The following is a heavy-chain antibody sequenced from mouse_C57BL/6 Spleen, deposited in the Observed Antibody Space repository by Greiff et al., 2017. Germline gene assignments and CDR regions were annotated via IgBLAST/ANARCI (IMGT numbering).Heavy chain of an antibody. CDR2: IHPSDSDT. D-gene: IGHD1-1*01. CDR3: AIDAGSYWYFDV. CDR1: GYTFTSYW. V-gene: IGHV1-74*01. Sequence: QVQLQQPGAELVKPGASVKVSCKASGYTFTSYWMHWVKQRPGQGLEWIGRIHPSDSDTNYNQKFKGKATLTVDKSSSTAYMQLSSLTSEDSAFYYCAIDAGSYWYFDVWGTGTTVTVSS. J-gene: IGHJ1*03.